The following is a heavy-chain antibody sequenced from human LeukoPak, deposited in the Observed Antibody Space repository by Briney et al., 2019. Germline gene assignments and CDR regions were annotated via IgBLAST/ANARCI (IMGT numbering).Heavy chain of an antibody. V-gene: IGHV3-30*04. Sequence: GGSLRLSCTASGFTFGDYAVSWVRQAPGKGLDWVAVISYDGSNKYYADSVKGRFTISRDNSKNTLYLQMNSLRAEDTAVYYCAKGDTSWTIDYWGQGTLVTVSS. CDR1: GFTFGDYA. CDR3: AKGDTSWTIDY. J-gene: IGHJ4*02. CDR2: ISYDGSNK. D-gene: IGHD2-2*01.